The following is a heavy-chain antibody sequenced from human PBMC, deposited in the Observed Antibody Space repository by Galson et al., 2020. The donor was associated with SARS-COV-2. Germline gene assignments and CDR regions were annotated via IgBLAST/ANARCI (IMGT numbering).Heavy chain of an antibody. J-gene: IGHJ6*02. Sequence: ASVKVSCKASGYTFTGYYMHWVRQAPGQGLEWMGWINPNSGGTNYAQKFQGRVTMTRDTSISTAYMELSRLRSDDTAVYYCAREEIAAAGIGFSYYYYYGMDVWGQGTTVTVSS. CDR3: AREEIAAAGIGFSYYYYYGMDV. CDR1: GYTFTGYY. CDR2: INPNSGGT. V-gene: IGHV1-2*02. D-gene: IGHD6-13*01.